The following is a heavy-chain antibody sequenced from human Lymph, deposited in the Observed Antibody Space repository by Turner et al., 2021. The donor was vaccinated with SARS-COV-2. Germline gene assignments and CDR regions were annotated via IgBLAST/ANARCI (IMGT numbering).Heavy chain of an antibody. CDR3: AKDGYDGIYCGGGSCYSGWFDP. Sequence: EVQLLESGGGLVQTGGSLSPSCPASGFTFSSYTMSWVRQAPGKGLEWVSAISGSGASTYYADSVKGRFTISRDNSKNTQYLQMNSLRVEDTAVYYCAKDGYDGIYCGGGSCYSGWFDPWGQGTLVTVSS. CDR2: ISGSGAST. J-gene: IGHJ5*02. V-gene: IGHV3-23*01. D-gene: IGHD2-15*01. CDR1: GFTFSSYT.